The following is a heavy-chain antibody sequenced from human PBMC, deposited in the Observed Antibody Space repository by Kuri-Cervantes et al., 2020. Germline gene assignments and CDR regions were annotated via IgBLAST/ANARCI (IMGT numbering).Heavy chain of an antibody. Sequence: ASVKVSCKASGYTFTSYAMHWVRQAPGQRLEWMGWINAGNGNTKYSQKLQGRVTITRDTSASTAYMELSSLRSEDTAVYYCAGGHLGDYGDYDVPWFDPWGQGTLVTVSS. CDR2: INAGNGNT. D-gene: IGHD4-17*01. CDR3: AGGHLGDYGDYDVPWFDP. CDR1: GYTFTSYA. J-gene: IGHJ5*02. V-gene: IGHV1-3*01.